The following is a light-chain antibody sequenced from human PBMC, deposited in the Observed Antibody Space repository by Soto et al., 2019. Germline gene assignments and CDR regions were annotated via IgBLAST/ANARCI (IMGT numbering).Light chain of an antibody. V-gene: IGKV3-20*01. Sequence: EIVLTQSPGTLSLCPGERATLSCRASQSVSSTYLIWYQQKPGQAPRLLIYGASSRATGVPDRFSGGGSGTDFTLTISRLEREDFAVYYCQHFVNSLTWTFGQATKVE. CDR1: QSVSSTY. CDR3: QHFVNSLTWT. CDR2: GAS. J-gene: IGKJ1*01.